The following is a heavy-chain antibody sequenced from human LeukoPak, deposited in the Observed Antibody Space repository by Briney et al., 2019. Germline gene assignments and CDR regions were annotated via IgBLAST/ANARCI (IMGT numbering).Heavy chain of an antibody. Sequence: PSQTLSLTCAVSGGSISSGGYSWSWIRQPPGKGLEWIGYIYHSGSTYYNPSLKSRVTISVDRSKNQFSLKLSSVTAADTAVYYCARGHAGYSSSWPRGGYGMDVWGQGTTVTVSS. D-gene: IGHD6-13*01. J-gene: IGHJ6*02. CDR1: GGSISSGGYS. CDR2: IYHSGST. CDR3: ARGHAGYSSSWPRGGYGMDV. V-gene: IGHV4-30-2*01.